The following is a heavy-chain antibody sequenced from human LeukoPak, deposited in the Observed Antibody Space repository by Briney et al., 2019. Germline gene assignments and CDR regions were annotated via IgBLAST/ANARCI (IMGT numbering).Heavy chain of an antibody. J-gene: IGHJ4*02. D-gene: IGHD6-6*01. CDR3: ARDGAARAKRGYFDY. CDR1: GFTFSSYA. V-gene: IGHV3-30-3*01. CDR2: ISYDGSNK. Sequence: GGSLRLSCAASGFTFSSYAMHWVRQAPGKGLEWVAVISYDGSNKYYADSVKGRFTISRDNSKNTLYLQMNSLRAEDTAVYYCARDGAARAKRGYFDYWGQGTLVTVSS.